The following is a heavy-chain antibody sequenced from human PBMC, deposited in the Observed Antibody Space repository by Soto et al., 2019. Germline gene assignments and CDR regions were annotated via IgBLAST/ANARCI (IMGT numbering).Heavy chain of an antibody. D-gene: IGHD3-16*01. CDR1: GFTVSNNH. V-gene: IGHV3-53*01. CDR3: AGRLTTAASLDY. CDR2: VHGGGST. Sequence: VQLVESGGGLIQPGGSLRLSCAASGFTVSNNHMTWVRQAAGKGLELVSFVHGGGSTSYADSVKGRFTISRDNSKNTLYLQMDSLGAEDTAIYYCAGRLTTAASLDYWGRGTLVTVSS. J-gene: IGHJ4*02.